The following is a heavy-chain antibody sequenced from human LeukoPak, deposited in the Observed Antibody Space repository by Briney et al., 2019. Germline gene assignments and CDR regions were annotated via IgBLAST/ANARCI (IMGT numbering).Heavy chain of an antibody. V-gene: IGHV3-66*01. J-gene: IGHJ4*02. CDR2: IYSGGST. Sequence: GGSLRLSCAASGFTVSSNYMSWVRQAPGKGLEWVSVIYSGGSTYYADSVKGRFTISRDNAKNSLYLQMNSLRAEDTAVYYCARNEYYYDSSGYYFPYYFDYWGQGTLVTVSS. D-gene: IGHD3-22*01. CDR1: GFTVSSNY. CDR3: ARNEYYYDSSGYYFPYYFDY.